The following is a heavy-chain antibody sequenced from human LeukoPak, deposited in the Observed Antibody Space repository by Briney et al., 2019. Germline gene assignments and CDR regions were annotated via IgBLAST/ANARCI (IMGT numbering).Heavy chain of an antibody. CDR2: MNPNSGNT. Sequence: ASVKVSCKASGYTFTSYDINWVRQATGQGLEWMGWMNPNSGNTGYAQKFQGRVTMTRNTSISTACMELSSLRSEDTAVYYCARGRRGRVVVVSGYAFDIWGQGTMVTVSS. V-gene: IGHV1-8*01. D-gene: IGHD3-22*01. CDR1: GYTFTSYD. CDR3: ARGRRGRVVVVSGYAFDI. J-gene: IGHJ3*02.